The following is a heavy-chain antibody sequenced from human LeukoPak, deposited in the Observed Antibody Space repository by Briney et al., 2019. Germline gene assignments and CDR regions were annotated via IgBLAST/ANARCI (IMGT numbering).Heavy chain of an antibody. CDR3: ARGVVIAPQTFDY. D-gene: IGHD2-21*01. J-gene: IGHJ4*02. CDR2: IYHSGST. CDR1: GGSISSSNW. Sequence: PSETLSLTCAVSGGSISSSNWWSWVRQPPGKGLEWIGEIYHSGSTNYNPSLESRVTISVDTTKSQFSLKLSSVTAADTAVYYCARGVVIAPQTFDYWGQGILVTVSS. V-gene: IGHV4-4*02.